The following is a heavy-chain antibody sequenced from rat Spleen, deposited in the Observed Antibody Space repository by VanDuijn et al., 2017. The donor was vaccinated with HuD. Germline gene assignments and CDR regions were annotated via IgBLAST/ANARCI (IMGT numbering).Heavy chain of an antibody. V-gene: IGHV2-65*01. CDR2: IRSGGST. Sequence: QVQLKETGPGLVQPTQTLSITCTVSGFSLTSYYMQWVRQTPGKGLEWMGFIRSGGSTEYNSEFKSRLSISRDTSKNQVFLKMNSLKTEDTGVYYCARVGTEGIVSWYFDFWGPGTMVTVSS. CDR3: ARVGTEGIVSWYFDF. CDR1: GFSLTSYY. D-gene: IGHD1-11*01. J-gene: IGHJ1*01.